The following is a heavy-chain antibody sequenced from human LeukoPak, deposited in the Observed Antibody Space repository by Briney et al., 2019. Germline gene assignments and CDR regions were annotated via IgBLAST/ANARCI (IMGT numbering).Heavy chain of an antibody. CDR2: ISSNGGST. V-gene: IGHV3-64*01. CDR3: AREKAGVEGYYFDY. D-gene: IGHD5-24*01. Sequence: GGSLRLSCAASGFTFSSYAMHWVRQAPGKGLEYVSAISSNGGSTYYANSVKGRFTISRDNSKNTLYLQMGSLRAEDTAVYYCAREKAGVEGYYFDYWGQGTLVTVSS. J-gene: IGHJ4*02. CDR1: GFTFSSYA.